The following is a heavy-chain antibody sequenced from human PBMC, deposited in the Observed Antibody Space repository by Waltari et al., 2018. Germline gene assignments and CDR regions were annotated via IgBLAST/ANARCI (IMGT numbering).Heavy chain of an antibody. CDR3: AREGYDFWSGYFNFDY. D-gene: IGHD3-3*01. J-gene: IGHJ4*02. V-gene: IGHV4-34*01. Sequence: QVQLQQWGAGLLKPSETLSLTCAVYGGSFSGYYWSWIRQPPGKGLEWIGEINHSGSTNSNPSLKSRVTISVDTSKNQFSLKLSSVTAADTAVYYCAREGYDFWSGYFNFDYWGQGTLVTVSS. CDR2: INHSGST. CDR1: GGSFSGYY.